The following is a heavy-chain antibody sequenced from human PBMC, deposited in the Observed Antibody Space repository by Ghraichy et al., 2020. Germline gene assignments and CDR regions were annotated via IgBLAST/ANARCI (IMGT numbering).Heavy chain of an antibody. J-gene: IGHJ4*02. Sequence: ASVKVSCKASGYSFTSYGINWVRQAPGQGLEWMGWISADNGNKNYAQKVQGRVTMTTDTSTSTGYMELRSLRSDDTGVYYCARGKRGYSYGYLDYWGQGTLVTVSS. CDR1: GYSFTSYG. V-gene: IGHV1-18*04. CDR3: ARGKRGYSYGYLDY. D-gene: IGHD5-18*01. CDR2: ISADNGNK.